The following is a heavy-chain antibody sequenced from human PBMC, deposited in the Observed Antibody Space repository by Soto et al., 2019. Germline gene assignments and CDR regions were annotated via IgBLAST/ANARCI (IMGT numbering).Heavy chain of an antibody. V-gene: IGHV4-31*03. CDR2: IYYTGST. CDR1: GVSIKSGGYY. Sequence: SETLSLTCSVSGVSIKSGGYYWTWIRQLPGKGLEWIGDIYYTGSTFYHPSLKTRVNLSLDTSKNQFSLNLGSVTAADTAVYYCATQPRYDSSGYFYYWGQGIQVTVSS. D-gene: IGHD3-22*01. CDR3: ATQPRYDSSGYFYY. J-gene: IGHJ4*02.